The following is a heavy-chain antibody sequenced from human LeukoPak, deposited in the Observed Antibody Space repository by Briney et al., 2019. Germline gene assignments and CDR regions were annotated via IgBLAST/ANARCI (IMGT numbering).Heavy chain of an antibody. CDR2: IYYSGSI. V-gene: IGHV4-59*12. D-gene: IGHD3-10*01. CDR1: GASISSYY. CDR3: ARSHYYGSGSYYNPYYFDY. J-gene: IGHJ4*02. Sequence: SETLSLICTVSGASISSYYWSWIRQPPGKGLEWIGDIYYSGSIKYNPSLKSRVTISVDTSKNQFSLKLSSVTAADTAVYYCARSHYYGSGSYYNPYYFDYWGQGTLVTVSS.